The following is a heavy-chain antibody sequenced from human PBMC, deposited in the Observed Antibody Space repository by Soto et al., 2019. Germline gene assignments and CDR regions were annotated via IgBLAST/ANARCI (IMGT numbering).Heavy chain of an antibody. J-gene: IGHJ4*02. D-gene: IGHD6-13*01. CDR3: AMLLSSSWYGYFDY. V-gene: IGHV3-23*01. CDR1: GFTFSSYA. CDR2: ISGSGGST. Sequence: EVQLLESGGGLVQPGGSLRLSCAASGFTFSSYAMSWVRQAPGKGLEWVSAISGSGGSTYYADSVKGRFTISRDNSKNTLYLQMNSLRAEDTAVYFCAMLLSSSWYGYFDYWGQGTLVTVSS.